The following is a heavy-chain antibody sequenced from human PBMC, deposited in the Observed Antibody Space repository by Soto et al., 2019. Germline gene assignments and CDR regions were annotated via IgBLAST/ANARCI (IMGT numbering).Heavy chain of an antibody. CDR3: ARVPDLDYCSRTSCLYYFDY. Sequence: GGSMRLSCVASGFTIIRYVMSWVRKATGKGLEWVSTINSNGDSTYYADSVKGRFTISRDNSRNSLYLQVNSLRAEDTAVYYCARVPDLDYCSRTSCLYYFDYWGQGALVTVSS. CDR2: INSNGDST. J-gene: IGHJ4*02. V-gene: IGHV3-23*01. CDR1: GFTIIRYV. D-gene: IGHD2-2*01.